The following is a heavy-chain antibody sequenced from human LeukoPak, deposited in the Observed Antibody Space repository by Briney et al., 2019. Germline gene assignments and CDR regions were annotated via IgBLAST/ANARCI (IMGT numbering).Heavy chain of an antibody. CDR2: INYSGTT. CDR1: GGSVSSDSYY. V-gene: IGHV4-39*01. Sequence: PSETLSLTCTVSGGSVSSDSYYWVWVRQPPGTGLEWTGSINYSGTTFYSPSLKSRITLSMDASKNQFSLRLTSVTAADTAVYYCARLGTYSGNLFDNWGQGTLVTVSS. D-gene: IGHD1-26*01. J-gene: IGHJ4*02. CDR3: ARLGTYSGNLFDN.